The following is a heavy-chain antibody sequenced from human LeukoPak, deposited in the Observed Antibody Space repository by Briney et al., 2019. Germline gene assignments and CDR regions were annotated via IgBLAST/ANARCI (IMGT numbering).Heavy chain of an antibody. D-gene: IGHD6-19*01. J-gene: IGHJ4*02. V-gene: IGHV3-9*03. Sequence: GRSLRLSCAASGFTFDDYAMHWVRQAPGKGLEWVSGISWNSGSIGYADSVKGRFTISRDNAKNSLYLQMNSLRADDMALYYCAKGEGPLNIAVDYLIPYYFDYWGQGTLVTVSS. CDR2: ISWNSGSI. CDR3: AKGEGPLNIAVDYLIPYYFDY. CDR1: GFTFDDYA.